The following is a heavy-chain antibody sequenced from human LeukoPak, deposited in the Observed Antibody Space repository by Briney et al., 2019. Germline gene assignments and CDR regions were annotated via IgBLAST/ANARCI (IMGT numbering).Heavy chain of an antibody. CDR3: ARESIVVVPAANWFDP. D-gene: IGHD2-2*01. Sequence: GGSLRLSCAASGFTFSSYEMNWVRQAPGKGLEWVSYISSSGSTIYYADSVKGRFTISRDNAKNTLYLQMNSLRAEDTAVYYCARESIVVVPAANWFDPWGQGTLVTVSS. CDR1: GFTFSSYE. V-gene: IGHV3-48*03. CDR2: ISSSGSTI. J-gene: IGHJ5*02.